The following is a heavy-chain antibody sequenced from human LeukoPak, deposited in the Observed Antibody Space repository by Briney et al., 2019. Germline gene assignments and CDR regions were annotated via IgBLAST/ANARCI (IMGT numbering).Heavy chain of an antibody. CDR1: GGSISSSSAY. D-gene: IGHD3-3*01. V-gene: IGHV4-39*02. CDR2: IYYSKNT. Sequence: SETLSLTCTVSGGSISSSSAYWGWIRQPPGKGLEWIGSIYYSKNTYYNPSLKSRVTISLDTSKNHFSLKLSSVTAADTAVYYCARGLVTHVGLWNYWGQGSLVTVSS. CDR3: ARGLVTHVGLWNY. J-gene: IGHJ4*02.